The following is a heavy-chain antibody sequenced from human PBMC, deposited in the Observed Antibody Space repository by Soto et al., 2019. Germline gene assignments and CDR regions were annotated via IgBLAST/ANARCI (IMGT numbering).Heavy chain of an antibody. D-gene: IGHD1-26*01. CDR2: IKQDGSEK. CDR3: VRIGREVYYYGMDV. CDR1: GFTFSSYW. J-gene: IGHJ6*02. V-gene: IGHV3-7*01. Sequence: GGSLRLSCAASGFTFSSYWMSWGRQAPGKGLEWVANIKQDGSEKYYVDSVKGRFTISRVNAKNSLYLQMNSLRAEDTAVYYCVRIGREVYYYGMDVWGQGTTVTVSS.